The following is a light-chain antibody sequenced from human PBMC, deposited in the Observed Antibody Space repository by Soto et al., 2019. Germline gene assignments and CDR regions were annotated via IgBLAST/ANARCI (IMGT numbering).Light chain of an antibody. J-gene: IGLJ7*01. CDR1: ISNIGRNY. CDR2: NNY. V-gene: IGLV1-47*01. CDR3: ASWDDSLSGPV. Sequence: QSVLTQPPSASGTPGQRVTISCSGSISNIGRNYLSWYQHVPGAAPRLLIYNNYGRPSGVPDRFSGSKSGTSASLAISGLRSEDEATYYCASWDDSLSGPVFGGGTKLTVL.